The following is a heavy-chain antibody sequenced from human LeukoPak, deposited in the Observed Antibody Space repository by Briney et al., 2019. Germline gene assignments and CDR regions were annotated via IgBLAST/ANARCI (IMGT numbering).Heavy chain of an antibody. CDR2: ISGSGGST. V-gene: IGHV3-23*01. CDR3: ARERRYCSSTSCYVGYYFDY. J-gene: IGHJ4*02. Sequence: GGSLRLSCAASGFTFSSYAMSWVRQAPGKGLEWVSAISGSGGSTYYADSVKGRFTISRDNSKNTLYLQMNSLRAEDTALYYCARERRYCSSTSCYVGYYFDYWGQGTLVTVSS. D-gene: IGHD2-2*01. CDR1: GFTFSSYA.